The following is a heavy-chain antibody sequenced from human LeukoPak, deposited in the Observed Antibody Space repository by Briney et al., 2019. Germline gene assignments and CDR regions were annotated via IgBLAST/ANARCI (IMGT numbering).Heavy chain of an antibody. CDR2: IYSGGST. D-gene: IGHD6-19*01. Sequence: GGSLRLSCAASGFTVSSNYMSWVRQAPGKGLEWVSVIYSGGSTYYADSVKGRFTISRDNSKNTLYLQMNSLRAEDTAVYYCARDPNSSGWSRDDYWGQGTLVTVSS. J-gene: IGHJ4*02. CDR3: ARDPNSSGWSRDDY. V-gene: IGHV3-66*01. CDR1: GFTVSSNY.